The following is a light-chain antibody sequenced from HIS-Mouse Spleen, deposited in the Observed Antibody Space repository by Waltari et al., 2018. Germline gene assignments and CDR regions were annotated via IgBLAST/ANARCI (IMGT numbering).Light chain of an antibody. CDR3: YSTDSSGNHRV. CDR1: ALPKKY. CDR2: EDN. J-gene: IGLJ2*01. Sequence: SYELTQPPSVSVSPGQTARITCSGDALPKKYAYWYQQKSGQAPVLVIYEDNKRPSGIPERFPGSSSGTMATLTISGAQVEDEADYYCYSTDSSGNHRVFGGGTKLTVL. V-gene: IGLV3-10*01.